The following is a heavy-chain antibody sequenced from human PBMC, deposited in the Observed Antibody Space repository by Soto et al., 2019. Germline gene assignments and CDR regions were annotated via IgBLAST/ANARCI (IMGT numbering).Heavy chain of an antibody. CDR3: ARDGIAAAGTSWFDP. D-gene: IGHD6-13*01. J-gene: IGHJ5*02. V-gene: IGHV1-3*05. Sequence: QVQLVQSGAEEKKPGASVKVSCKVSGYTFTSHAMHWVRQAPGQRLEWMGWINAGNGNTKYSQKFQGRVTITTDTSASTAYMELSSLRSEDTAVHYCARDGIAAAGTSWFDPWGQGTLVTVSS. CDR2: INAGNGNT. CDR1: GYTFTSHA.